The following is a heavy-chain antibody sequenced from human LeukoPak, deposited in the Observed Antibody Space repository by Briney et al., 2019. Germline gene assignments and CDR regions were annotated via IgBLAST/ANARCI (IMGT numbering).Heavy chain of an antibody. V-gene: IGHV4-4*07. Sequence: NPSETLSLTCTVSGGSISSYYWSWIRQPAGKGLEWIGRMYTTGSTNYNPSLQSRVTMSVDTSKNQFSLKLSSVTAADTAVYYCAREDYDSSGYYELYYFDYWGQGTLVTVSS. CDR3: AREDYDSSGYYELYYFDY. D-gene: IGHD3-22*01. J-gene: IGHJ4*02. CDR2: MYTTGST. CDR1: GGSISSYY.